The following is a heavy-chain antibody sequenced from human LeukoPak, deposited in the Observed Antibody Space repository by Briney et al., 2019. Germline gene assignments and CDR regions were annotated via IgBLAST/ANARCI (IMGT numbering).Heavy chain of an antibody. J-gene: IGHJ6*02. CDR3: ARATTVLPYGMDV. Sequence: PSETLSLTCTVSGGSISSGGYYWSWIRQHPGKGLEWIGYIYYSGSTYYNPSLKSRATISVDTSKNQFSLKLSSVTAADTAVYYCARATTVLPYGMDVWGQGTTVTVSS. V-gene: IGHV4-31*03. CDR2: IYYSGST. CDR1: GGSISSGGYY. D-gene: IGHD4-11*01.